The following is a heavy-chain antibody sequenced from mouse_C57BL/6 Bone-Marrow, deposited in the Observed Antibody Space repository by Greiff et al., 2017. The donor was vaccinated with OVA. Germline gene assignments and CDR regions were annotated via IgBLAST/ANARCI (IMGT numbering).Heavy chain of an antibody. CDR3: TRDRCFITTVVATYWYFDV. J-gene: IGHJ1*03. CDR1: GYTFTDYE. V-gene: IGHV1-15*01. CDR2: IDPETGGT. D-gene: IGHD1-1*01. Sequence: QVQLKQSGAELVRPGASVTLSCKASGYTFTDYEMHWVKQTPVHGLEWIGAIDPETGGTAYIQKFKGKAILTADKSSSTAYMELRSLTSEDSAVYYCTRDRCFITTVVATYWYFDVWGTGTTVTVSS.